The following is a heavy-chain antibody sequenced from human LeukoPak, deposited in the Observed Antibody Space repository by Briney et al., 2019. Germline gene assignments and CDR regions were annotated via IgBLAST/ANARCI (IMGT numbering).Heavy chain of an antibody. J-gene: IGHJ4*02. CDR3: ARVRYHGSGSYPFDY. D-gene: IGHD3-10*01. Sequence: PGGSLRLSCAASGFTFDDYTMHWVRQAPGKGLEWVSLTSRDGDSTYYADSVKGRFTISRDNSKNTLYLQMNSLRAEDTATYYCARVRYHGSGSYPFDYWGQGTLVTVSS. CDR2: TSRDGDST. CDR1: GFTFDDYT. V-gene: IGHV3-43*01.